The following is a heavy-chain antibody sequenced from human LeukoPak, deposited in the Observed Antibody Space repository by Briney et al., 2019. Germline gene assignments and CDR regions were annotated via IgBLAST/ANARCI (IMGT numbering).Heavy chain of an antibody. Sequence: SQTLSLTCTVPGGSISSGGYYWSWIRQHPGKGLEWIGYIYYSGSTYYNPSLKSRVTISVDTSKNQFSLKLSSVTAADTAVYYCARTGLGGAFDIWGQGTMVTVSS. J-gene: IGHJ3*02. V-gene: IGHV4-31*03. CDR3: ARTGLGGAFDI. D-gene: IGHD3-16*01. CDR1: GGSISSGGYY. CDR2: IYYSGST.